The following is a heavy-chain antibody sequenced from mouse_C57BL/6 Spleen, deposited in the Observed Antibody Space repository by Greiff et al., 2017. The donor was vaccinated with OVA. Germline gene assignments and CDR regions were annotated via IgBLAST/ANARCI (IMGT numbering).Heavy chain of an antibody. Sequence: DVQLQESGPELVKPGASVKISCKASGYSFTGYYMNWVKQSPEKSLEWIGEINPSTGGTTYNQKFKAKATLTVDKSSSTAYMQLKSLTSEDSAVYYCARYYYGSSYDYWGQGTTLTVSS. J-gene: IGHJ2*01. CDR1: GYSFTGYY. CDR2: INPSTGGT. V-gene: IGHV1-42*01. D-gene: IGHD1-1*01. CDR3: ARYYYGSSYDY.